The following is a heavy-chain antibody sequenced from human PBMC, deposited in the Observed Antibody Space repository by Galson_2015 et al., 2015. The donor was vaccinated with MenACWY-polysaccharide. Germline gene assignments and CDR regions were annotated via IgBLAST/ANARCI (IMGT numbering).Heavy chain of an antibody. J-gene: IGHJ5*01. V-gene: IGHV4-34*01. CDR2: IYHGGST. CDR1: GGSFSGYY. D-gene: IGHD6-13*01. Sequence: ETLSLTCAVYGGSFSGYYWSWVRQPPGKGLEWIGEIYHGGSTDYNTSLKSRVTISLDTSKNQFSLMVSAVTAAETAVYYCARGRTGRPLVRFRWFDSWGQGTLVTVSS. CDR3: ARGRTGRPLVRFRWFDS.